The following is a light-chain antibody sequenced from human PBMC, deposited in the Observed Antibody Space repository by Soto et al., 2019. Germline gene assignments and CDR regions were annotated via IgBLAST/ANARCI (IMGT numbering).Light chain of an antibody. V-gene: IGKV1-9*01. CDR1: LGINTY. J-gene: IGKJ5*01. CDR2: AAS. Sequence: DIQLTQSPSFLSASVGDRVTITCRASLGINTYLAWYQQKPGKAPKLLIFAASTLQSGVPSRFSGSGSGTEFTVTITSLQPEDFASYYCQQRKSYPITFGQGTRLEIK. CDR3: QQRKSYPIT.